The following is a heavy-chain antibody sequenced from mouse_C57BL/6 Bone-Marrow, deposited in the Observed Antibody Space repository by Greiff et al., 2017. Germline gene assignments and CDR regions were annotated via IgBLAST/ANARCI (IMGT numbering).Heavy chain of an antibody. D-gene: IGHD2-5*01. CDR2: IYIGNGYT. V-gene: IGHV1-58*01. CDR3: ARSYSNFY. CDR1: GYTFTSYG. J-gene: IGHJ3*01. Sequence: VHVKQSGAELVRPGSSVKMSCTTSGYTFTSYGLNWVKQRPGQGLEWIGYIYIGNGYTEYNEKFKGKTTLTSDTSSSTAYMQLSSQTTEDSEIDFCARSYSNFYWGQGTLVTVSA.